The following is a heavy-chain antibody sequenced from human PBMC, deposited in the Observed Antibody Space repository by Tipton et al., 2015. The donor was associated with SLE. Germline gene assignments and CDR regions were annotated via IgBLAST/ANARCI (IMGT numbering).Heavy chain of an antibody. J-gene: IGHJ4*02. Sequence: TLSLTCTVSGYSISSGYYWGWIRQPPGKGLEWIGIAYHSGSTYYNPSLESRVTISVDTSKYQFSLKLSSVTAADTAIYYCAREELGNYSFEYWGQGSVVTVSS. CDR1: GYSISSGYY. D-gene: IGHD1-7*01. CDR2: AYHSGST. CDR3: AREELGNYSFEY. V-gene: IGHV4-38-2*02.